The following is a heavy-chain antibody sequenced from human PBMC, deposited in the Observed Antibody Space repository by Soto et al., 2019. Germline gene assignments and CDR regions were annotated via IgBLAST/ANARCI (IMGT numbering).Heavy chain of an antibody. D-gene: IGHD3-10*01. CDR2: ISGSGGST. Sequence: PGGSLRLSCAASGFTFSSYAMSWVRQAPGKGLEWVSAISGSGGSTYYADSVKGRFTISRDNSKNTLYLQMNSLRAEDTAVYYCAKAAQSPMVRGATFDYWGQGTLVTVSS. J-gene: IGHJ4*02. CDR1: GFTFSSYA. V-gene: IGHV3-23*01. CDR3: AKAAQSPMVRGATFDY.